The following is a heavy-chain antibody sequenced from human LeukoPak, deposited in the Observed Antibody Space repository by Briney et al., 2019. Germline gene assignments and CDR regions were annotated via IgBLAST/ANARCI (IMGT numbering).Heavy chain of an antibody. D-gene: IGHD2-2*01. CDR2: ISYDGSNK. CDR1: GFTFSSYG. J-gene: IGHJ4*02. Sequence: PGGPLRLSCAASGFTFSSYGMHWSRQAPAKGLEWVAVISYDGSNKYYADSVKGRFTISRDNSKNTLYLQMNSLRAEDTAVYYCAKVGENCSSTSCPYVDYWGQGTLVTVSS. CDR3: AKVGENCSSTSCPYVDY. V-gene: IGHV3-30*18.